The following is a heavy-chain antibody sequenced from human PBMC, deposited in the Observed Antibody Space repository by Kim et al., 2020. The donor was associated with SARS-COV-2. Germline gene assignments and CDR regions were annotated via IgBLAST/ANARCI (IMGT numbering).Heavy chain of an antibody. J-gene: IGHJ6*01. V-gene: IGHV3-30-3*01. D-gene: IGHD1-26*01. CDR1: GFTFSSYA. Sequence: GGSLRLSCAASGFTFSSYAMHWVRQAPGKGLEWVAVISYDGSNKYYADSVKGRFTISRDNSKNTLYLQMNSLRAEDTAVYYCAQGYSGHTLGRYYGMDVWGQGTTVTVSS. CDR2: ISYDGSNK. CDR3: AQGYSGHTLGRYYGMDV.